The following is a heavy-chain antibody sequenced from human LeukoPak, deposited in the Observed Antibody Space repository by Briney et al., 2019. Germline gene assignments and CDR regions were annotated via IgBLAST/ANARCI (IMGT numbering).Heavy chain of an antibody. D-gene: IGHD1-26*01. CDR3: ARARRYASGSPPGWFDP. J-gene: IGHJ5*02. Sequence: ASVKVSCKASGYTFSDYYIHWVRQAPGQGLEWMGWINPKSGGTNYAQKFQGRVTMTTDTSTSTAYMELRSLRSDDTAVYYCARARRYASGSPPGWFDPWGQGTLVTVSS. V-gene: IGHV1-2*02. CDR1: GYTFSDYY. CDR2: INPKSGGT.